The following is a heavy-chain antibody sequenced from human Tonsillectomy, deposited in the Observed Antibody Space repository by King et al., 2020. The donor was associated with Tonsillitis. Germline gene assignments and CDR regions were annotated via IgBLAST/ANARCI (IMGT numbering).Heavy chain of an antibody. D-gene: IGHD3-3*01. Sequence: VQLVESGGGLVQPGGSLRLSCAASGFTFSSYWMHWVRQAPGKGLVWVSRINSDGSSTSYADSVKGRFTISRDNAKNTLYLQMNSLRAEDTAVYYCAKEWGRITIFGYYGMDVWGQGTTVTVSS. CDR3: AKEWGRITIFGYYGMDV. CDR1: GFTFSSYW. CDR2: INSDGSST. J-gene: IGHJ6*02. V-gene: IGHV3-74*01.